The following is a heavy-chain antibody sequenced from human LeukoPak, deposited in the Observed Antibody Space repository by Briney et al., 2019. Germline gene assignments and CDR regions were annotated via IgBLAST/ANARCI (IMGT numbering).Heavy chain of an antibody. CDR2: VYYTGIT. D-gene: IGHD3-22*01. CDR1: GGSISSSTYN. J-gene: IGHJ6*03. Sequence: PSETLSLTCTVAGGSISSSTYNWGWIRQPPGKGLEWIGSVYYTGITYYNPSVEGLVTISVDTSKNHFSLELNSVTAADTGVYFCARQVRSPVVMFMDVWGRGTRVIVSS. CDR3: ARQVRSPVVMFMDV. V-gene: IGHV4-39*01.